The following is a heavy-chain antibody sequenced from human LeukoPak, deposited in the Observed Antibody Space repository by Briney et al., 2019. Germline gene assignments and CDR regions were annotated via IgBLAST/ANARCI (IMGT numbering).Heavy chain of an antibody. CDR3: AKSQEHDSSGYYYSNFDY. Sequence: PGGPLRLPCAASGFAFSSYAMSWVRQAPGKGLEWVSAQSGSSGATYYADSVRGRFTISRDISKNTLYLQMNSLGAEDTAIYYCAKSQEHDSSGYYYSNFDYWGQGTLVTVSS. CDR2: QSGSSGAT. D-gene: IGHD3-22*01. CDR1: GFAFSSYA. V-gene: IGHV3-23*01. J-gene: IGHJ4*02.